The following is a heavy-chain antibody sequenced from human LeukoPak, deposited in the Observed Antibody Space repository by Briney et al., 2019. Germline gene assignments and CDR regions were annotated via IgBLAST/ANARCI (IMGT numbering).Heavy chain of an antibody. CDR3: ARSQKVVVTAISGDDAFDI. J-gene: IGHJ3*02. CDR2: ITPFNGNT. Sequence: SVKVSCKASGYTFTYRYLHWVRQAPGQALEWMGWITPFNGNTNYAQKFQDRDTITRDRSMSTAYMELSSLRSEDTAMYYCARSQKVVVTAISGDDAFDIWGQGTMVTVSS. V-gene: IGHV1-45*02. D-gene: IGHD2-21*02. CDR1: GYTFTYRY.